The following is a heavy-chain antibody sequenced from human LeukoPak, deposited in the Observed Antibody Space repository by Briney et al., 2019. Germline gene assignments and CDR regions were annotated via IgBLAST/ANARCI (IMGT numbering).Heavy chain of an antibody. D-gene: IGHD3-3*01. Sequence: ASVKVFCKASGYTFTGYYMHWVRQAPGQGLEWMGWINPNSGGTNYAQKFQGRVTMTRDTSISTAYMELSRLRSDDTAVYYCARGGNYDFWSGYYIRTSYYYYYMDVWGKGTTVTVSS. CDR1: GYTFTGYY. CDR3: ARGGNYDFWSGYYIRTSYYYYYMDV. V-gene: IGHV1-2*02. J-gene: IGHJ6*03. CDR2: INPNSGGT.